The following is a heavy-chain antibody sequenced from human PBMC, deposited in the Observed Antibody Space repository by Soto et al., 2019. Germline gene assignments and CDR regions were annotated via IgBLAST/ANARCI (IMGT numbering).Heavy chain of an antibody. CDR1: GFTFSSYS. CDR3: ARLTYYDFWSGYYSYYYYMDV. D-gene: IGHD3-3*01. CDR2: ISSSSSTI. Sequence: EVQLVESGGGLVQPGGSLRLSCAASGFTFSSYSMNWVRHAPGKGLEWDSYISSSSSTIYYADSVKGRFTISRHNAKDSLYLQMNGVRAKDTVVYYCARLTYYDFWSGYYSYYYYMDVWGKGTTVTVSS. V-gene: IGHV3-48*01. J-gene: IGHJ6*03.